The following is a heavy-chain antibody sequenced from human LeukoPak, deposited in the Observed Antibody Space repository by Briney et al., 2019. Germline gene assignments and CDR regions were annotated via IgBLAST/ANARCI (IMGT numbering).Heavy chain of an antibody. Sequence: SGTLSLTCAVSGGSISSSNWWSWVRQPPGRGEGGARESYHSRSTNYKPSLKGRVTISVDKSKNQFSLKLSSVTAADTAVYYCATLWFGELGSWFDPWGQGTLVTVSS. V-gene: IGHV4-4*02. J-gene: IGHJ5*02. CDR2: SYHSRST. CDR3: ATLWFGELGSWFDP. CDR1: GGSISSSNW. D-gene: IGHD3-10*01.